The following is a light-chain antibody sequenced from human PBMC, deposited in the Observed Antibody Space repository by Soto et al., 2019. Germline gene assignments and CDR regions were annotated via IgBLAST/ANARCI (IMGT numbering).Light chain of an antibody. V-gene: IGKV1-5*01. CDR1: QSSSNW. Sequence: DIQMTQSPSTLPASGVDRAITTCRASQSSSNWLAWYQQKPGTAPKVLIYHASNLQSGVPSRFSGSGSGTEFTLTISSLQPDDFATYYCQQYNSYSSMFGHGTKVDI. J-gene: IGKJ1*01. CDR2: HAS. CDR3: QQYNSYSSM.